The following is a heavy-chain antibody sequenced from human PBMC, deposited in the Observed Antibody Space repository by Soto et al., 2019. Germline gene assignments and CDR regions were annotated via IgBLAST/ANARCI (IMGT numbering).Heavy chain of an antibody. CDR3: ARTAVYSCAKGRLYSSAYYLPYYFDY. D-gene: IGHD3-22*01. V-gene: IGHV4-39*01. J-gene: IGHJ4*02. CDR1: GGSISSSSYY. CDR2: IYYSGST. Sequence: PSETLSLTCTVPGGSISSSSYYWGWIRQPPGKGLEWIGSIYYSGSTYYNPSLKSRVTISVDTSKNQFSLKLSSVTAADTAVYYCARTAVYSCAKGRLYSSAYYLPYYFDYWGQGTLVTVSS.